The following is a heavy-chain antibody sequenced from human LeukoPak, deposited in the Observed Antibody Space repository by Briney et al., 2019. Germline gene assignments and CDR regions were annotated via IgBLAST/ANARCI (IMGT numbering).Heavy chain of an antibody. CDR3: ANPRYDSSGYYYVD. Sequence: APVKVSCKASGYTFTSYTMHWLRQAPGQRLDWMGWINGGSGNTKYSPEFQGRVTITRDTSASTAYMELSSLRSEDTAVYYCANPRYDSSGYYYVDWGQGTLVTVSS. J-gene: IGHJ4*02. CDR2: INGGSGNT. D-gene: IGHD3-22*01. V-gene: IGHV1-3*01. CDR1: GYTFTSYT.